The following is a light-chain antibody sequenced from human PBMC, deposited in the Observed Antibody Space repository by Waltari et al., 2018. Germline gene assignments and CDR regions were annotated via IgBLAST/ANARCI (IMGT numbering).Light chain of an antibody. CDR1: RSAVGRYNL. CDR3: CSYAGSSTFYV. Sequence: QSALTQPDPVSGSPGPSITISCTGTRSAVGRYNLVSWYQQYPGKAPKLMIYEGSKRPSGVSNRFSGSKSGNTASLTISGLQAEDEADYYCCSYAGSSTFYVFGTGTKVTVL. CDR2: EGS. J-gene: IGLJ1*01. V-gene: IGLV2-23*01.